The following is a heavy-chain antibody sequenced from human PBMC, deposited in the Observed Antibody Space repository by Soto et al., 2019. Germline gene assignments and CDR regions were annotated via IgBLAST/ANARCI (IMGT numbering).Heavy chain of an antibody. CDR3: ARLLDGSSIDY. V-gene: IGHV3-53*01. Sequence: LRLSCAASGFTVSSKYMSWVRQAPGKGLEWVSVIYSGGGSTDYADSVKGRFTISRDNSKNTVYLQMNSLRAEDTAVYYCARLLDGSSIDYWGQGTLVTVSS. CDR2: IYSGGGST. D-gene: IGHD2-2*01. J-gene: IGHJ4*02. CDR1: GFTVSSKY.